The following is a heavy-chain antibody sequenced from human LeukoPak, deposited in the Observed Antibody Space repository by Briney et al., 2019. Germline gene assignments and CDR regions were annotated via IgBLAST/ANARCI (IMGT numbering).Heavy chain of an antibody. CDR3: LSMIYGGYLPADYYYMDV. Sequence: QAGRSLRLSCAASLFTFSINDMSCVPQASGKGLECVSVIYIDGRTYYADSVKGRFTISRDNSKNTMYPQINSLIPQETALLFSLSMIYGGYLPADYYYMDVWGKGTTVTVSS. V-gene: IGHV3-53*01. J-gene: IGHJ6*03. CDR1: LFTFSIND. CDR2: IYIDGRT. D-gene: IGHD4-17*01.